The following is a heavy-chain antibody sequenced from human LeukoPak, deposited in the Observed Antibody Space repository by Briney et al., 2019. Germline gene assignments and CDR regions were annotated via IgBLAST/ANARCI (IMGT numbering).Heavy chain of an antibody. J-gene: IGHJ5*02. CDR2: INSDGGTT. D-gene: IGHD3-10*01. CDR1: GFTLNGYW. V-gene: IGHV3-74*01. Sequence: GGSLRLSCAAPGFTLNGYWMHWVRQAPGKGLVWVSRINSDGGTTSYADSVKGRFTISRDNSKSTLYLQMNSLRAEDTAVYFCARVATGSYDWFDPWGQGTLVTVSS. CDR3: ARVATGSYDWFDP.